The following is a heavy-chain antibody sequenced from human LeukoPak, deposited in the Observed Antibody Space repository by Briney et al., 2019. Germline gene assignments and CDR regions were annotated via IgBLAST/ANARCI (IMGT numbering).Heavy chain of an antibody. D-gene: IGHD5-24*01. CDR3: ARDGDGYNYGFGIDY. Sequence: ASVKVSCKASGYTFTSYYMHWVRQAPGQGLEWMGIINPSGGSTSYAQKFQGRVTMTRDTSTSTVYMELSSLRSEDTAVYYCARDGDGYNYGFGIDYWGQGTLVTVSS. CDR2: INPSGGST. J-gene: IGHJ4*02. V-gene: IGHV1-46*01. CDR1: GYTFTSYY.